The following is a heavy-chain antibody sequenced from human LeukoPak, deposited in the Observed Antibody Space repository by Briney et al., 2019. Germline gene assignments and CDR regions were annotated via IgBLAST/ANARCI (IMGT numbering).Heavy chain of an antibody. J-gene: IGHJ4*02. CDR1: DGSISSSSYY. Sequence: PSETLSLTCTVSDGSISSSSYYWGWIRQPPGKGLEWIGSIYYSGSTYYNPSLKSRVTISVDTSKNQFSLKLSSVTAADTAVYYCARGYCSGGSCQFDYWGQGTLVTVSS. D-gene: IGHD2-15*01. CDR3: ARGYCSGGSCQFDY. CDR2: IYYSGST. V-gene: IGHV4-39*07.